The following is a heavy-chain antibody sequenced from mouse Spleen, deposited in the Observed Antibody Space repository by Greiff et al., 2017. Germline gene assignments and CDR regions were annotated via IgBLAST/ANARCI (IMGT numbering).Heavy chain of an antibody. V-gene: IGHV14-4*01. CDR1: GFNIKDDY. CDR2: IDPENGDT. J-gene: IGHJ2*01. D-gene: IGHD2-1*01. Sequence: VQLKQSGAELVRPGASVKLSCTASGFNIKDDYMHWVKQRPEQGLEWIGWIDPENGDTEYASKFQGKATITADTSSNTAYLQLSSLTSEDTAVYYCTTSTMVTTVFDYWGQGTTLTVSS. CDR3: TTSTMVTTVFDY.